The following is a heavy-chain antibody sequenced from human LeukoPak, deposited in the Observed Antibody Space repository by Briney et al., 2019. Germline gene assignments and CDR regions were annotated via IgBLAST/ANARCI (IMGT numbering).Heavy chain of an antibody. D-gene: IGHD3-22*01. J-gene: IGHJ3*02. CDR2: INPNSGGT. CDR3: ARYSYDRKGFDI. CDR1: GYTFTGYY. Sequence: ASVKISCKASGYTFTGYYMHWVRQAPGQGLEWMGWINPNSGGTNYAQKFQGRVTMTRDTSISTAYMELSRLRSDDTAVYYCARYSYDRKGFDIWGQGTMVTVSS. V-gene: IGHV1-2*02.